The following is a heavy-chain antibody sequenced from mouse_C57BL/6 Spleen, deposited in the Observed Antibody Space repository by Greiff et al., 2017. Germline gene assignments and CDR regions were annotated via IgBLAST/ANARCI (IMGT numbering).Heavy chain of an antibody. CDR3: ARGSSYYFDY. J-gene: IGHJ2*01. CDR2: INTSSGYT. CDR1: GYTFTSYW. Sequence: VKLVESGAALAKPGASVKLSCKASGYTFTSYWMYWVQQRPGQGLEWIGYINTSSGYTKSNQKFKDKATLTADKTSNTAYMQLSSLTYENSAVYYCARGSSYYFDYWGQGTTLAVSS. V-gene: IGHV1-7*01.